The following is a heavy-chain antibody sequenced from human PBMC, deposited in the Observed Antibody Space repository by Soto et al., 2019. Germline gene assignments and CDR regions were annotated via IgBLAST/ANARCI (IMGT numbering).Heavy chain of an antibody. J-gene: IGHJ4*02. Sequence: PSETLSLTCTVSGGSVSSGTYYWSWIRQPPGKGLEWIGYIFYSGSTYYNPSLKSRVTISVDTSKNQFSLKLSSVTAADTAVYYCARGATYYYDSSGYFGHWGQGTLVTVSS. CDR3: ARGATYYYDSSGYFGH. D-gene: IGHD3-22*01. CDR1: GGSVSSGTYY. V-gene: IGHV4-61*01. CDR2: IFYSGST.